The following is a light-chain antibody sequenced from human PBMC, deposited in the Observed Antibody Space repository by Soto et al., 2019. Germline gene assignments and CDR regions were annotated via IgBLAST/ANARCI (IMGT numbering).Light chain of an antibody. CDR2: WAS. CDR3: QQYYSTLT. J-gene: IGKJ4*01. CDR1: QSVLYSSNNKNY. V-gene: IGKV4-1*01. Sequence: DIVMTQSPDSLAVSLGERATINCKSSQSVLYSSNNKNYLAWYQQKPGQPPKLLIYWASTRESGVPDRFSGRGSGTDFTLTISSLQAEDVVVYYCQQYYSTLTFGGGTKVEIK.